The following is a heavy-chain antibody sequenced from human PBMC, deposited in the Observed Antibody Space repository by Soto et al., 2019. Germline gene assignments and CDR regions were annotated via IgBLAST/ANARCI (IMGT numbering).Heavy chain of an antibody. CDR1: GFTFTAYD. CDR3: ALKGTAHPFY. V-gene: IGHV3-23*01. J-gene: IGHJ4*02. Sequence: GGSLRLSCATSGFTFTAYDLTWVRQAPGKGLDWVSGISPSGDTTYYADSVKGRFTISRDNSKTVLYLQMNSLRAEDTAVYYCALKGTAHPFYLGQGILVTVS. D-gene: IGHD2-21*02. CDR2: ISPSGDTT.